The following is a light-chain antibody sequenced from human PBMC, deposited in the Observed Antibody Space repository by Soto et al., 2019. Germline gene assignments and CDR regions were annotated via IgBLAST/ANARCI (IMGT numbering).Light chain of an antibody. Sequence: EIVMTQSPATLSVSPGERATLSCRASQSVSSKLAWFQQKPGQAPSLLIYGVSTRATGVPVRFSGSGSGTDFTLTISRLDPEDFAVYYCQQYGSSPSFGQGTKVDI. CDR2: GVS. CDR3: QQYGSSPS. CDR1: QSVSSK. V-gene: IGKV3-15*01. J-gene: IGKJ1*01.